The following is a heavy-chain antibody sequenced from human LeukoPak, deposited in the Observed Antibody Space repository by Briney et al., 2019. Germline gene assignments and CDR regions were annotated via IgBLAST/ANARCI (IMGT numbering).Heavy chain of an antibody. CDR2: ISSSSSYI. Sequence: GGSLRLSCAASGFTFSSYSMNWVRQAPGKGLEWVSSISSSSSYIYYADSVKGRFTISRDNAKNSLYLQMNSLRAEDTAVYYCARDFTVTTRLFDYWGQGTRVTVSS. CDR3: ARDFTVTTRLFDY. D-gene: IGHD4-17*01. J-gene: IGHJ4*02. V-gene: IGHV3-21*01. CDR1: GFTFSSYS.